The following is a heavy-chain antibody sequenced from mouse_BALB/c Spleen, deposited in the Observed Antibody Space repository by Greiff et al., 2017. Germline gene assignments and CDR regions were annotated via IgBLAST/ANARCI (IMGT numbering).Heavy chain of an antibody. CDR1: GFTFSSYA. CDR3: ASYYYGYDWFAY. Sequence: EVMLVESGGGLVKTGGSLKLSCAASGFTFSSYAMSWVRQTPEKRLEWVASISSGGSTYYPDSVKGRFTISRDNARNILYLQMSSLRSEDTAMYYCASYYYGYDWFAYWGQGTLVTVSA. J-gene: IGHJ3*01. CDR2: ISSGGST. D-gene: IGHD2-2*01. V-gene: IGHV5-6-5*01.